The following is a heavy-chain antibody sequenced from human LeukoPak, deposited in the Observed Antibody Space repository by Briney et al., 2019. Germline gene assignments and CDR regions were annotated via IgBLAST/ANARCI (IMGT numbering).Heavy chain of an antibody. J-gene: IGHJ4*02. V-gene: IGHV1-2*02. CDR1: GYTFTGYY. CDR2: INPNSGGT. D-gene: IGHD3-10*01. Sequence: GASVKVSCKASGYTFTGYYMHWVRQAPGQGLEWMGWINPNSGGTNYAQKFQGRVTMTRDTSISTAYMELSRLRSDDTAVYYCASELGLDYYGSGSYYPHWGQGTPVTVSS. CDR3: ASELGLDYYGSGSYYPH.